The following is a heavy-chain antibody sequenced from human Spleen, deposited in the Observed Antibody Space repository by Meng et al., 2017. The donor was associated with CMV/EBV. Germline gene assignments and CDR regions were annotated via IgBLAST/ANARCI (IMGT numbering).Heavy chain of an antibody. CDR3: TRGRGIAVSNN. CDR1: GGVFSVSGYY. D-gene: IGHD6-19*01. CDR2: VDHSRRT. J-gene: IGHJ4*02. V-gene: IGHV4-34*01. Sequence: TCAVYGGVFSVSGYYWNWIRQSPGKGLEWVGEVDHSRRTNYNPSLKSRVTISIDASKNQFSLRLNSVTAADTAVYYCTRGRGIAVSNNWGQGTLVTVSS.